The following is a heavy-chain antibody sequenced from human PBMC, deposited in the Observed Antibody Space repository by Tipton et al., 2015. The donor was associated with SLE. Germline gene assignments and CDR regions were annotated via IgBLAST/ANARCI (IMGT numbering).Heavy chain of an antibody. J-gene: IGHJ3*02. CDR3: ARREAMAFDI. D-gene: IGHD1-26*01. CDR1: GFTFTSYA. V-gene: IGHV3-64*02. CDR2: MSGNGRAT. Sequence: SLRLSCAVSGFTFTSYAIYWVRQAPGKGLEYVSGMSGNGRATYYADSVRGRFTISRDTSKNTLYLQMDSLKTDDTAVYYCARREAMAFDIWGQGTMVTISS.